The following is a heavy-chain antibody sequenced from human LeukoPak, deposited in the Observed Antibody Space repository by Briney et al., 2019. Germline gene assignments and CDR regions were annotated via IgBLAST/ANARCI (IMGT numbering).Heavy chain of an antibody. Sequence: GGSLRLSCAASGFTFDDYAMHWVRQAPGKGLEWVSGISWNSGSIGYADSVKGRFTISRDNAKNSLYLQMNSLRAEDTAVYYCARTKLGLNHLDYWGQGTLVTVSS. D-gene: IGHD7-27*01. CDR3: ARTKLGLNHLDY. CDR2: ISWNSGSI. CDR1: GFTFDDYA. V-gene: IGHV3-9*01. J-gene: IGHJ4*02.